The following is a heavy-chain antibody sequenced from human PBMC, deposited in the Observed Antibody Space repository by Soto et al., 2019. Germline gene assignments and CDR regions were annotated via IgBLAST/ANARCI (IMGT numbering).Heavy chain of an antibody. CDR1: GYSFTSYW. J-gene: IGHJ6*02. CDR2: IYPGDSDT. V-gene: IGHV5-51*01. Sequence: GESLKISCKGSGYSFTSYWIGWVRQMPGKGLEWMGIIYPGDSDTRYSPSFQGQVTISADKSISTAYLQWSSLKASDTAMYYCARHGIRGDIVATLDYYYYGMDVWGQGTTVTVSS. D-gene: IGHD5-12*01. CDR3: ARHGIRGDIVATLDYYYYGMDV.